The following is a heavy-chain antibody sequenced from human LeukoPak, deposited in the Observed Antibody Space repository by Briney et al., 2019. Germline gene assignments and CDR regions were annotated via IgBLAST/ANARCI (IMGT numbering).Heavy chain of an antibody. CDR2: IWYDGSNK. CDR1: GFTFSSYG. J-gene: IGHJ4*02. D-gene: IGHD6-19*01. CDR3: AKLFGGWYSSGWYGDY. V-gene: IGHV3-33*06. Sequence: GRSLRLSCAASGFTFSSYGMHWVRQAPGKGLEGLAVIWYDGSNKYYADSVKGRFTISRDNSKNTLYLQMNSLRAEDTAVYYCAKLFGGWYSSGWYGDYWGQGTLVTVSS.